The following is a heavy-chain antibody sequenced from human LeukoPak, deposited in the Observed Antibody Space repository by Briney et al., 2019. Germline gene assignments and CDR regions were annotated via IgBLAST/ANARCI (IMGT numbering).Heavy chain of an antibody. Sequence: GGSLRLSCAASGFTFSSYGMHWVRQAPGKGLEWVAFIPYDGAYKYYADSVKGRFIISRDDSKNMVYLQVNSLRPEDTAVYYCAKRDSKSSGYSFDHWGQGTLVTVSS. J-gene: IGHJ4*02. CDR3: AKRDSKSSGYSFDH. V-gene: IGHV3-30*02. CDR1: GFTFSSYG. CDR2: IPYDGAYK. D-gene: IGHD3-22*01.